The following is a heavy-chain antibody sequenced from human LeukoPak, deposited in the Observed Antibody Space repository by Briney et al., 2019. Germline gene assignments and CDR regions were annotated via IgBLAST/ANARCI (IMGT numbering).Heavy chain of an antibody. CDR2: INQHGSET. V-gene: IGHV3-7*01. D-gene: IGHD3-3*01. CDR1: GSTFSNDW. J-gene: IGHJ4*02. Sequence: PGGSLRLSCAASGSTFSNDWMSWVRQAPGKGLEWVGNINQHGSETYYGDSLKGRFTISRDNSKNTLYLHMNRLRAEDTAVYYCARDENWRPCEYWGQGILVTVSS. CDR3: ARDENWRPCEY.